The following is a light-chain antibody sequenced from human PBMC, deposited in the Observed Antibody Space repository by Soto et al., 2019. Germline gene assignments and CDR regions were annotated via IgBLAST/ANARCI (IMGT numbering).Light chain of an antibody. J-gene: IGLJ3*02. V-gene: IGLV1-40*01. Sequence: QSVLTQPPSVSGAPGQRVTISCTGSSSNIGAGYDVPWYQQLPGTVPKLLIYASNNRPSGVPDRFSGSKSDTSASLAITGLQAEDEADYYCQSFDSSLTVWVFGGGTKLTVL. CDR1: SSNIGAGYD. CDR3: QSFDSSLTVWV. CDR2: ASN.